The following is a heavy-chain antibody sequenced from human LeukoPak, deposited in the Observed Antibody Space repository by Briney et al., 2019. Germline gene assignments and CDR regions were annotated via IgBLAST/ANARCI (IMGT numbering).Heavy chain of an antibody. J-gene: IGHJ4*02. Sequence: SVKVSCKASGGTFSSYAISWVRQAPGQGLEWMGGIIPIFGTANYAQKFQGRVTITADESTSTAYMELSSPRSEDTAVYYCARDPHYYDSSGHPYHFDYWGQGTLVTVSS. CDR1: GGTFSSYA. CDR2: IIPIFGTA. V-gene: IGHV1-69*01. CDR3: ARDPHYYDSSGHPYHFDY. D-gene: IGHD3-22*01.